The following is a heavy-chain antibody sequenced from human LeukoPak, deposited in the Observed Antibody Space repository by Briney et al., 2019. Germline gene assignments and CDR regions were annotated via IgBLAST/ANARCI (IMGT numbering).Heavy chain of an antibody. Sequence: ASVKVSCKASGGTFSSYALSWVRQAPGQGLEWMGRIIPVFDTTTYAQKFQGRVTITADESTTTAYMELRRLTSEDTAMYYCARGLGTRWFFDYWGQGTLVTVSS. D-gene: IGHD1-1*01. CDR3: ARGLGTRWFFDY. CDR1: GGTFSSYA. J-gene: IGHJ4*02. V-gene: IGHV1-69*13. CDR2: IIPVFDTT.